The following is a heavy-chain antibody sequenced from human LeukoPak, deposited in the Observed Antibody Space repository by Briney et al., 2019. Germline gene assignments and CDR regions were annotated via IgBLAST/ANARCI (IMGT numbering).Heavy chain of an antibody. CDR1: GYTFTSYG. CDR2: IIPILGIA. Sequence: GASVKVSCKASGYTFTSYGISWVRQAPGQGLEWMGRIIPILGIANYAQKFQGRVTITADKSTSTAYMELSSLRSEDTAVYYCARDPDATHKLDYWGQGTLVTVSS. D-gene: IGHD1-14*01. J-gene: IGHJ4*02. CDR3: ARDPDATHKLDY. V-gene: IGHV1-69*04.